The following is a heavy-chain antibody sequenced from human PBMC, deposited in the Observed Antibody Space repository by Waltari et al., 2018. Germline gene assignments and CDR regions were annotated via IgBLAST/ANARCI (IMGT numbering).Heavy chain of an antibody. J-gene: IGHJ2*01. CDR2: ISEDESST. Sequence: EVQLVESGGGLVQPGGSLRLSCAASGFTFNNSWMHWVRQAPGKGLVGDSRISEDESSTRHADSGKGRFTAARDNPQNTLYLQMNGLMGEDTAVYYGARGMTTSLTGRYFDLWGRGTLVTVS. CDR1: GFTFNNSW. CDR3: ARGMTTSLTGRYFDL. V-gene: IGHV3-74*01. D-gene: IGHD4-17*01.